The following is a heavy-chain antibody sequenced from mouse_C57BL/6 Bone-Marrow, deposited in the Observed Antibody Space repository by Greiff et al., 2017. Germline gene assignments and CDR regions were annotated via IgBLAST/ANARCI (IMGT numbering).Heavy chain of an antibody. J-gene: IGHJ2*01. V-gene: IGHV7-1*01. D-gene: IGHD4-1*01. Sequence: EVQLVESGGGLVQSGRSLRLSCATSGFTFSDFYMEWVRQAPGKGLEWIAASRNKANDYTTEYSASVKVRFIVARDTSQSILYLQMNALRAEDTAIYYCARDAGRTGTFDYWGQGTTLTVSS. CDR3: ARDAGRTGTFDY. CDR1: GFTFSDFY. CDR2: SRNKANDYTT.